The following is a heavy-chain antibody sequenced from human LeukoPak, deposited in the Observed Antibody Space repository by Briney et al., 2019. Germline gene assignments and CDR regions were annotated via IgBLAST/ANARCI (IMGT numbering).Heavy chain of an antibody. V-gene: IGHV4-59*12. Sequence: SETLSLTCTVSGGSISSYYWSWIRQPPGKGLEWIGYIYYSGSTNYNPSLKSRVTISVDTSKNQFSLKLSSVTAADTAVYYCARASIVEALLHWGQGTLVTVSS. CDR3: ARASIVEALLH. CDR1: GGSISSYY. CDR2: IYYSGST. J-gene: IGHJ4*02. D-gene: IGHD1-26*01.